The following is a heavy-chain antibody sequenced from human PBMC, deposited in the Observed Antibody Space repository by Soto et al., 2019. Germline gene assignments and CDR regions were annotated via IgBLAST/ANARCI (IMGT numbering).Heavy chain of an antibody. CDR2: ITWNGKLT. CDR1: GFTFDDFA. Sequence: EVHLVDSGGGLAQPGRSLRLSCAASGFTFDDFAMHWVRRVPGKGREWVSSITWNGKLTGYVDSVKGRFIISRDNAKNSLYLQMNSLRREDTALYYCAKGGPDAFCGGGRCYFESWGQGTQVTVSS. D-gene: IGHD2-21*01. V-gene: IGHV3-9*01. J-gene: IGHJ4*02. CDR3: AKGGPDAFCGGGRCYFES.